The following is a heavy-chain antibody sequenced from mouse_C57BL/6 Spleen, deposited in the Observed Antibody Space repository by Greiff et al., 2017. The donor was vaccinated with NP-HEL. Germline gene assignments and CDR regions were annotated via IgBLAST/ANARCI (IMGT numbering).Heavy chain of an antibody. CDR3: ARRPIYYDYGAWFAY. J-gene: IGHJ3*01. CDR2: ISGGGGNT. Sequence: EVKLQESGGGLVKPGGSLKLSCAASGFTFSSYTMSWVRQTPEKRLEWVATISGGGGNTYYPDSVKGRFTISRDNAKNTLYLQMSSLRSEDTALYYCARRPIYYDYGAWFAYWGQGTLVTVSA. CDR1: GFTFSSYT. D-gene: IGHD2-4*01. V-gene: IGHV5-9*01.